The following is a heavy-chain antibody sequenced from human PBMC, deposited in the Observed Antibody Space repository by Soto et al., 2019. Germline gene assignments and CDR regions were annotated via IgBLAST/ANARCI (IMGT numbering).Heavy chain of an antibody. CDR1: GFTFRSYG. CDR3: VSDGDVCSGSDCFRHFKH. J-gene: IGHJ1*01. V-gene: IGHV3-30*03. Sequence: QVQLVESGGGVVQPGRSLRLSCAASGFTFRSYGMHWVRQAPAKGLEWVAVISYDGSNKYYADSVKGRFAISRDNSKNTLYLQMTNLRAEDTAIYYCVSDGDVCSGSDCFRHFKHWGRGTRVTVSS. D-gene: IGHD5-12*01. CDR2: ISYDGSNK.